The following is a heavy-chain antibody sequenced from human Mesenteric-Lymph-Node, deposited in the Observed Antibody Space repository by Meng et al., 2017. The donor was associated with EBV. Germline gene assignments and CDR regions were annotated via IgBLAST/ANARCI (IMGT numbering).Heavy chain of an antibody. CDR2: IHHSETA. CDR1: GGSFSGSS. D-gene: IGHD2-2*01. J-gene: IGHJ5*02. Sequence: QGGAGCWKPSETLTLTCVIMGGSFSGSSWNWIRQAPGKGLEWIGKIHHSETADYNPSLEDRVIISADTSKNQFSLKLTSVTAADTAVYYCARQGYCRTTTCSTWFDPWGQGTLVTVSS. V-gene: IGHV4-34*01. CDR3: ARQGYCRTTTCSTWFDP.